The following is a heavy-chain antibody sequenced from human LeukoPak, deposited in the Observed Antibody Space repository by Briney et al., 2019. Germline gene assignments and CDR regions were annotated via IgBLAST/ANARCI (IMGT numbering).Heavy chain of an antibody. D-gene: IGHD6-13*01. J-gene: IGHJ5*02. CDR1: GGSISGYF. CDR2: IYSSGST. CDR3: ARELSSWPNWLDP. V-gene: IGHV4-4*07. Sequence: SSETLSLTCTVSGGSISGYFCSWIRQSAGKGLEWIGRIYSSGSTNYNPPFKSRVTMSVDTSNNQFSLKLNSVTAADTALYYCARELSSWPNWLDPWGQGTLVTVSS.